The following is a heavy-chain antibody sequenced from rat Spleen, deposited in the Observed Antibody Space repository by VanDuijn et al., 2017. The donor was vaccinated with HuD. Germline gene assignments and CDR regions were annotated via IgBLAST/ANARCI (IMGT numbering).Heavy chain of an antibody. CDR1: GFTFSNYG. Sequence: EVQLVESGGGLVQPGRSLKLSCAASGFTFSNYGMAWVRQAPTKGLEWVASISNDGGNAYYRDSVKGRFTFSRDNAKSTLYLQMDSLRSEDTATYYCVRHPQTTEGIGYWGQGVMVTVSS. J-gene: IGHJ2*01. CDR2: ISNDGGNA. CDR3: VRHPQTTEGIGY. D-gene: IGHD1-11*01. V-gene: IGHV5S13*01.